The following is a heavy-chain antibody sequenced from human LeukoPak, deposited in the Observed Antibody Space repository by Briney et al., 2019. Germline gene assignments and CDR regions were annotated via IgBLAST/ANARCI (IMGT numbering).Heavy chain of an antibody. J-gene: IGHJ5*02. CDR2: IYYSGST. CDR3: ARHGGYCSSTSCYGNWFDP. Sequence: SEALSLTCTVPGGSISSSSYYWGWIRQPPGKGLEWIGSIYYSGSTYYNPSLKSRVTISVDTSKNQFSLKPSSVTAADTAVYYCARHGGYCSSTSCYGNWFDPWGQGTLVTVSS. CDR1: GGSISSSSYY. D-gene: IGHD2-2*01. V-gene: IGHV4-39*01.